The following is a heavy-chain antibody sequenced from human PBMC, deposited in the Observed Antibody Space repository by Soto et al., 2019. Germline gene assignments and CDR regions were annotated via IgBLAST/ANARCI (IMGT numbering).Heavy chain of an antibody. Sequence: VQLFQSGGGQVQPGGSLRLSCAASGFSFSSYAVGWVRQTPGKGLEWVSVISGNAGRTYYADSVKGRFIISRDNSRDTLSLQMDSLRGKDTAIYYCAKTKGNYCSGGSCYYFDKWGQGVLVTVSS. D-gene: IGHD2-15*01. J-gene: IGHJ4*02. V-gene: IGHV3-23*01. CDR3: AKTKGNYCSGGSCYYFDK. CDR2: ISGNAGRT. CDR1: GFSFSSYA.